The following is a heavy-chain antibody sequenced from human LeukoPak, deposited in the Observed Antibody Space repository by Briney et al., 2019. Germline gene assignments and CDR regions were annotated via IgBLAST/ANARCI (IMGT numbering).Heavy chain of an antibody. Sequence: ASVKVSCKASGYTXTNYDITWVRQAPGQGLEWMGWISGYNGNTNYAQRLQGRVTMTTDTATSTAYMDLRSLKSDDTAVYYCARDAGSGVVDYWGQGTLVTVSS. V-gene: IGHV1-18*01. CDR3: ARDAGSGVVDY. D-gene: IGHD2-15*01. J-gene: IGHJ4*02. CDR2: ISGYNGNT. CDR1: GYTXTNYD.